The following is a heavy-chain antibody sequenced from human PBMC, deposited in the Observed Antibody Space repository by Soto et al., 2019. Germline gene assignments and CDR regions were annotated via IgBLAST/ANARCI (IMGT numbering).Heavy chain of an antibody. CDR2: ISGSGGST. CDR1: GFTFSSYA. CDR3: AKEGYDYIWGSYRYTGPFDY. J-gene: IGHJ4*02. D-gene: IGHD3-16*02. V-gene: IGHV3-23*01. Sequence: GGSLRLSCAASGFTFSSYAMSWVRQAPGKGLEWVSAISGSGGSTYYADSVKGRFTISRDNSKNTLYLQMNSLRAEDTAVYYCAKEGYDYIWGSYRYTGPFDYWGKGTLVTVSS.